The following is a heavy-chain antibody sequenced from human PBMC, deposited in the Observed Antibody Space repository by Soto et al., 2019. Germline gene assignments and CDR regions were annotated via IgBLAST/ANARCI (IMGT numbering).Heavy chain of an antibody. CDR2: ISAGSSNI. CDR1: GFTFRTYY. V-gene: IGHV3-21*01. D-gene: IGHD6-6*01. CDR3: ARQYPSSSRHFDH. Sequence: GGSLRLSCAASGFTFRTYYMIWVRQAPGKGLEWVSSISAGSSNIYYAPSVKGRFTISRDNAKSSLYLQINSLRAEDTAVYYCARQYPSSSRHFDHWGQGTLVTVSS. J-gene: IGHJ4*02.